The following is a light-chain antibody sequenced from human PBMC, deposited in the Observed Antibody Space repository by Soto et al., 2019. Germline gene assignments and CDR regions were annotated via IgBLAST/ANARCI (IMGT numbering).Light chain of an antibody. CDR3: CSYAGSSTLAHGV. CDR2: EGS. V-gene: IGLV2-23*01. Sequence: QSALTQPASVSGSPGQSITISCTGTSSDVGSYNLVSWYQQHPGKAPKLMIYEGSKRPSGVSNRFSGSKSGNTASLTISGLQAEDEADYYCCSYAGSSTLAHGVFGGGTKLTVL. J-gene: IGLJ3*02. CDR1: SSDVGSYNL.